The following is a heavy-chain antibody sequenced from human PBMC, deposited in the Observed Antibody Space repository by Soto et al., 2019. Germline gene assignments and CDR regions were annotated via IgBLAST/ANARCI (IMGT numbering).Heavy chain of an antibody. Sequence: SVKVSCKASGFTFTSSAMQWVRQARGQRLEWIGWIVVDSGNTNYAQKFQERVTITRDTSTSTAYMELRSLRSDDTAVYYCARIEYGYSSGWYRLGYFDYWGQGTLVTVSS. V-gene: IGHV1-58*02. CDR2: IVVDSGNT. D-gene: IGHD6-19*01. CDR1: GFTFTSSA. J-gene: IGHJ4*02. CDR3: ARIEYGYSSGWYRLGYFDY.